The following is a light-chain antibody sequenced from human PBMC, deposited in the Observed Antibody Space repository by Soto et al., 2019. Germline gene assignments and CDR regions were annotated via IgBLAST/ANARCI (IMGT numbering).Light chain of an antibody. CDR3: QQYNSYST. CDR1: QSISTW. Sequence: DIQMTQSPSMLSASVGDRVTITCRASQSISTWLAWYQQKPGKAPKLLIYDASSLESGVPSRFSGSGSGTEFTLTISSLQPEDFASYYCQQYNSYSTFGQGTKVDIK. J-gene: IGKJ1*01. V-gene: IGKV1-5*01. CDR2: DAS.